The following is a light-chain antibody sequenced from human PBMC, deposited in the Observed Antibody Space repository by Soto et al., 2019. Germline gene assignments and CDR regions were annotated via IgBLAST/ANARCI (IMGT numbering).Light chain of an antibody. Sequence: QSGLTQPASVSGYPGQSISLAYTGATSDVGGFDHVSWYQQHPGKVPRLLIYDVSSRPSGVSDRFSGSKSGNTASLTISGLQAEDEADYYCNSFTTTNTYVFGTGTKVTVL. CDR2: DVS. CDR1: TSDVGGFDH. CDR3: NSFTTTNTYV. V-gene: IGLV2-14*03. J-gene: IGLJ1*01.